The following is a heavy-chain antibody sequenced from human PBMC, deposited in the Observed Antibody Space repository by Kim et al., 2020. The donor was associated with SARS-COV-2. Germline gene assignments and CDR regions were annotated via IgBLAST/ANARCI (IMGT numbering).Heavy chain of an antibody. CDR2: IYHSGST. Sequence: SETLSLTCAVSGGSISSSNWWSWVRQPPGKGLEWIGEIYHSGSTNYNPSLKSRVTISVDKSKNQFSLKLSSVTAADTAVYYCARLYYGSGSYYTYYYYYGMDVWGQGTTVTVSS. J-gene: IGHJ6*02. CDR3: ARLYYGSGSYYTYYYYYGMDV. D-gene: IGHD3-10*01. CDR1: GGSISSSNW. V-gene: IGHV4-4*02.